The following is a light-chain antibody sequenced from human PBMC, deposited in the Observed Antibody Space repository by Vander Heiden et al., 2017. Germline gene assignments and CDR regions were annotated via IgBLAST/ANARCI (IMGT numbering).Light chain of an antibody. Sequence: DIVLTQSPGTLSLSPGERATLSCRASQSVDSSYLAWYQQKPGQAPRLLIYGTSNRATGIPDRFSGSGSGTDFTLTISRLEPEDFAVYYCQQYENSPITFGQGTRLEIK. CDR3: QQYENSPIT. CDR1: QSVDSSY. J-gene: IGKJ5*01. V-gene: IGKV3-20*01. CDR2: GTS.